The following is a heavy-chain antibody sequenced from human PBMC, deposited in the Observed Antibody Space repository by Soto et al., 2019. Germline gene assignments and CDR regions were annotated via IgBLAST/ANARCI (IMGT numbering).Heavy chain of an antibody. Sequence: QVQLVQSGAGAKKPGASVKVSCKASGYTFTDYAIHWVRQAPGQRLQWMGWINAGSGNTKYSQDFQGRVTFTRDTSATTSYMELSSLTSEDTAVYYCARVPPWGNSGSYYIQHYDSWGQGTLVTVSS. V-gene: IGHV1-3*01. CDR2: INAGSGNT. CDR1: GYTFTDYA. CDR3: ARVPPWGNSGSYYIQHYDS. D-gene: IGHD3-10*01. J-gene: IGHJ4*02.